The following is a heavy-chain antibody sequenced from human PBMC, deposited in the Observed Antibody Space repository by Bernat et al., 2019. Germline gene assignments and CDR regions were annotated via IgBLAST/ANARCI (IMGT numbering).Heavy chain of an antibody. V-gene: IGHV3-30-3*01. CDR2: ISYDGSNK. D-gene: IGHD6-19*01. CDR3: AAEAATWVGSGWYWYYFDY. J-gene: IGHJ4*02. Sequence: QVQLVESGGGVVQPGRSLRLSCAASGFTFSSYAMHWVRQAPGKGLEWVAVISYDGSNKYYADSVKGRFTISRDNSKNTLYLQMNSLRAEDTAVYYCAAEAATWVGSGWYWYYFDYWGQGTLVTVSS. CDR1: GFTFSSYA.